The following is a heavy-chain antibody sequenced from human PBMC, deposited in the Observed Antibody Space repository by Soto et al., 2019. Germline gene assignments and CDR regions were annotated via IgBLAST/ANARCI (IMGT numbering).Heavy chain of an antibody. CDR3: ARRGIAAALNWFDP. CDR1: GGSISSSSYY. V-gene: IGHV4-39*01. CDR2: IYYSGST. J-gene: IGHJ5*02. D-gene: IGHD6-13*01. Sequence: PSETLSLTCTVSGGSISSSSYYWGWFRQPPGKGLEWIGSIYYSGSTYYNPSLKSRVTISVDTSKNQFSLKLSPVTAADTAVYYCARRGIAAALNWFDPWGQGTLVT.